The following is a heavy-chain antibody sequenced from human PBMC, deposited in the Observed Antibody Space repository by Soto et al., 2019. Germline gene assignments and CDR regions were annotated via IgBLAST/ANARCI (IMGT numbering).Heavy chain of an antibody. J-gene: IGHJ4*02. Sequence: QVQLVQSGAEVKKPGSSVKVSCKASGGTFSSDTISWVRQAPGQGLEWMGRIIPILGIANYAQKFQGRVMITADKSTRTAYMELSSLRSEDTAVYYCARSHCSSTSCYWGFDYWGQGTLVTVSS. CDR2: IIPILGIA. D-gene: IGHD2-2*01. V-gene: IGHV1-69*02. CDR3: ARSHCSSTSCYWGFDY. CDR1: GGTFSSDT.